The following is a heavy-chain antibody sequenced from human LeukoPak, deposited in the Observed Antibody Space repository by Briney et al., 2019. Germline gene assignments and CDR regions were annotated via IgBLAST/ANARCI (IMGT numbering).Heavy chain of an antibody. V-gene: IGHV1-46*01. CDR1: GYTFTSYY. Sequence: ASVKVSCKASGYTFTSYYMHWVRQAPGQGLEWMGIINPSGGSTSYAQKFQGRVTMTRDTSTSTVYMELSSLRSEDTAVYYCARDRNGDYYYYGMDVWGQGTTVTVSS. D-gene: IGHD1-1*01. J-gene: IGHJ6*02. CDR2: INPSGGST. CDR3: ARDRNGDYYYYGMDV.